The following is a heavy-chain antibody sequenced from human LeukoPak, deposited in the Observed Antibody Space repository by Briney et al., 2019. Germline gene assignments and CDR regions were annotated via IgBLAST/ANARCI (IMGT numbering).Heavy chain of an antibody. D-gene: IGHD5-12*01. CDR2: VYYNDSS. CDR1: GASIRSYF. V-gene: IGHV4-59*01. J-gene: IGHJ3*02. CDR3: ARGLVLATDDAFDI. Sequence: SETLSLTCSVSGASIRSYFWSWIRQSPGKGLEWIGYVYYNDSSNFNPSLESRVTILVDRSKSQFSLKLRSVTAADTAVYYCARGLVLATDDAFDIWGPGTMVTVSS.